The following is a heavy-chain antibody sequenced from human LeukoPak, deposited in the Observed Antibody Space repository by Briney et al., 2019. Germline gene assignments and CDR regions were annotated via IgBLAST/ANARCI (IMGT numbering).Heavy chain of an antibody. D-gene: IGHD3-16*01. Sequence: PGGSLRLSCAASGFSFSDHHMSWVRQVPGKGLEWLAYIRRDGNIIVYADSVKGRFTISRDNAKQSVYLEMKSLRPEDTAVYYCARYVLLMDYWGQGTLVTVSS. J-gene: IGHJ4*02. CDR3: ARYVLLMDY. CDR1: GFSFSDHH. V-gene: IGHV3-11*01. CDR2: IRRDGNII.